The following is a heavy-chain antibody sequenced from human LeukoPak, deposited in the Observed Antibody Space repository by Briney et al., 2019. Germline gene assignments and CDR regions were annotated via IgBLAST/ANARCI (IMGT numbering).Heavy chain of an antibody. J-gene: IGHJ4*02. CDR3: ARVQSSSLHDC. CDR1: GGTFSSYA. D-gene: IGHD6-13*01. V-gene: IGHV1-69*01. Sequence: ASVKVSCKASGGTFSSYAISWVRQAPGQGLEWMGGIIPIFGTANYAQKFQGRVTITADESTSTAYMELSSPSSDDTAVYYCARVQSSSLHDCWGQGTLVTVSS. CDR2: IIPIFGTA.